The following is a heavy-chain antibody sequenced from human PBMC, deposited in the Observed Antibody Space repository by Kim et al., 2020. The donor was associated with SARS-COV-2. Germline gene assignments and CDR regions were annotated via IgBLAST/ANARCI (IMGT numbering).Heavy chain of an antibody. Sequence: SETLSLTCTVSGCSISSGGYYWCCMRQHPGKGLEWIRYIYYSGSTYYNPSLMSRPIISLTTSKNPSSQKLRSVTAADTAAYYCARAKSNTSEYSVEAFD. J-gene: IGHJ3*02. D-gene: IGHD2-2*01. CDR2: IYYSGST. CDR3: ARAKSNTSEYSVEAFD. V-gene: IGHV4-31*02. CDR1: GCSISSGGYY.